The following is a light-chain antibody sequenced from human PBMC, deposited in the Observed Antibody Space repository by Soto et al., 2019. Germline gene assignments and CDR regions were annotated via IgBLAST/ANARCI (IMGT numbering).Light chain of an antibody. CDR2: AAS. CDR1: QGITTY. J-gene: IGKJ2*01. Sequence: IQLTQSPSSLPASVGDRVTITCRASQGITTYLAWYQQNPGKAPKLLIYAASALQSGVPSRFSGSGSGTDFTLTISSLQPEDFATYYCLQINSYPYTFGQGTKLEIK. CDR3: LQINSYPYT. V-gene: IGKV1-9*01.